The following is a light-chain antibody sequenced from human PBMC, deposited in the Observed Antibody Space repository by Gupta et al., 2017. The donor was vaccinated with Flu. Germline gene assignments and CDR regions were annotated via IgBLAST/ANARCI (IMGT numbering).Light chain of an antibody. CDR2: DAS. CDR3: QHDGSIPFT. CDR1: QSVNSRY. V-gene: IGKV3-20*01. Sequence: EIVLTQSPGTLSLSPGERATRSCRASQSVNSRYLDWYQRKPGQAPRLLMSDASTRANDVADRFSGSGSGTEFTLTISRREPGDFAVYYCQHDGSIPFTFGHGTXVEIK. J-gene: IGKJ3*01.